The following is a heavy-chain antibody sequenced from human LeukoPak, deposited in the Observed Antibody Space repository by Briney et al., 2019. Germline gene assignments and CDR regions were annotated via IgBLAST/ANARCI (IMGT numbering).Heavy chain of an antibody. J-gene: IGHJ4*02. V-gene: IGHV3-23*01. Sequence: GGSLRLSCAAFGFPLSSYAMSWVRQAPGKGLDWVSSINGGGTSTYYADSVKGRFTISRDNSKNTLYLQMNSLRAEDTAVYYCAKPARTDYVDYWGQGTLVTVSS. CDR3: AKPARTDYVDY. D-gene: IGHD1-14*01. CDR2: INGGGTST. CDR1: GFPLSSYA.